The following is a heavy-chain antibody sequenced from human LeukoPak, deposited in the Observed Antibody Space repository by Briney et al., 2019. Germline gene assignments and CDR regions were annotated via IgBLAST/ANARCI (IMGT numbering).Heavy chain of an antibody. CDR1: GGSISSSSYY. D-gene: IGHD2/OR15-2a*01. Sequence: SETLSLTCTVSGGSISSSSYYWGWIRQPPGKGLEWIGYIYYSGSTNYNPSLKSRVTISVDTSKNQFSLKLSSVTAADTAVYYCARHETFGGYYYYYGMDVWGQGTTVTVSS. CDR3: ARHETFGGYYYYYGMDV. CDR2: IYYSGST. V-gene: IGHV4-61*05. J-gene: IGHJ6*02.